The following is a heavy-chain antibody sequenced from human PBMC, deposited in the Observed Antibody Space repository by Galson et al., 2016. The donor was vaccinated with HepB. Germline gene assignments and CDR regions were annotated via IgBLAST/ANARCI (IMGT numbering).Heavy chain of an antibody. CDR2: IYYSGST. V-gene: IGHV4-59*01. CDR3: ARGYRYSGSAYRELDY. CDR1: GGSISSYS. Sequence: SETLSLTCAVSGGSISSYSWSWIRQPPGKGLEWIGYIYYSGSTKYNPSLESRVTLSVDTSRNQFSLNLSSVTAADTAVYYCARGYRYSGSAYRELDYWGQGTLVTVSS. J-gene: IGHJ4*02. D-gene: IGHD1-26*01.